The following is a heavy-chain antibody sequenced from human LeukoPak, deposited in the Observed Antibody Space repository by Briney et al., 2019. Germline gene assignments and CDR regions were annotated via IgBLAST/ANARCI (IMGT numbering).Heavy chain of an antibody. J-gene: IGHJ6*02. Sequence: KSSETLSLTCAVYGGPFSGYYWSWIRQPPGKGLEWIGEINHSGSTNYNPSLKSRVTISVDTSKNQFSLKLSSVTAADTAVYYCARVRPRMDVWGQGTTVTVSS. CDR2: INHSGST. V-gene: IGHV4-34*01. CDR3: ARVRPRMDV. CDR1: GGPFSGYY.